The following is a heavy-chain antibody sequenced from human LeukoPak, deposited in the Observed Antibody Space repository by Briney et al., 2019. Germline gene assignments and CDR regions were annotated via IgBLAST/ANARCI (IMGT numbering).Heavy chain of an antibody. D-gene: IGHD7-27*01. J-gene: IGHJ3*02. CDR2: IRYDGSNK. Sequence: GGSLRLSCAASGFTFSSYGMHWVRQAPGKGLEWVAFIRYDGSNKYYADSVKGRFTISRDNSKNTPYLQMNSLRAEDTAVYYCARQGNWGSAFDIWGQGTMVTVSS. CDR3: ARQGNWGSAFDI. V-gene: IGHV3-30*02. CDR1: GFTFSSYG.